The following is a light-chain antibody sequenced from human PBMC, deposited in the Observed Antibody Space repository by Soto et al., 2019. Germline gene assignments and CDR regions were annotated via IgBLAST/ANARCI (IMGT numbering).Light chain of an antibody. Sequence: QSVLTQPPSVSGAPGQRVTISCTGSSSNIGAGYDVHWYQHLPGTGPKLLIYADTNRPSGVPDRFSGSKSGTSASLAITGLQSEDEADYYCQSYDSSLSGHVVFGGGTKLTVL. CDR3: QSYDSSLSGHVV. CDR2: ADT. J-gene: IGLJ2*01. CDR1: SSNIGAGYD. V-gene: IGLV1-40*01.